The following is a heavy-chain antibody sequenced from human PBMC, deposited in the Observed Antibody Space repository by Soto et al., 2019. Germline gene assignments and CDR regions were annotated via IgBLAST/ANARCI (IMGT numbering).Heavy chain of an antibody. CDR2: ISSSSSTI. J-gene: IGHJ6*03. V-gene: IGHV3-48*01. CDR1: GFNFSSYG. Sequence: GGSQRVSCTASGFNFSSYGMNWVRQDTGKGLEWVSYISSSSSTIYYADSVKGRFTISRDNAKNSLYLQMNSLRAEDTAVYYCARDTRDRYSYGSDSPVHYYYYYMDVWGKGTTVTVSS. CDR3: ARDTRDRYSYGSDSPVHYYYYYMDV. D-gene: IGHD5-18*01.